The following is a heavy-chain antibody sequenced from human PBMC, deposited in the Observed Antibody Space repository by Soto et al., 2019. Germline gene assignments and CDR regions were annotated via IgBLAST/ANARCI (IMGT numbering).Heavy chain of an antibody. D-gene: IGHD2-15*01. J-gene: IGHJ4*02. CDR3: AAWRYCSGGSCYLVDY. V-gene: IGHV1-58*02. CDR2: IVVGSGNT. Sequence: QMQLVQSWPEVKKPGTSVKVSCKASGFTFTSSAMQWVRQARGQRLEWIGWIVVGSGNTNYAQKFQERVTITRDMSTSTAYMELSSLRSEDTAVYYCAAWRYCSGGSCYLVDYWGQGTLVTVSS. CDR1: GFTFTSSA.